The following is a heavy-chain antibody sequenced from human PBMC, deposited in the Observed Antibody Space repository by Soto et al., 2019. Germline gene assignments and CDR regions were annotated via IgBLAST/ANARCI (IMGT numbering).Heavy chain of an antibody. D-gene: IGHD2-2*01. J-gene: IGHJ6*02. Sequence: SVKVSCKASGGTFSSYAISWVRQAPGQGLEWMGGIIPIFGTANYAQKFQGRVTITADESTSTAYMELSSLRSEDTAVYYCAVDIVVVTAALGYYYYGMDVWGQGTTVTVSS. CDR1: GGTFSSYA. CDR3: AVDIVVVTAALGYYYYGMDV. CDR2: IIPIFGTA. V-gene: IGHV1-69*13.